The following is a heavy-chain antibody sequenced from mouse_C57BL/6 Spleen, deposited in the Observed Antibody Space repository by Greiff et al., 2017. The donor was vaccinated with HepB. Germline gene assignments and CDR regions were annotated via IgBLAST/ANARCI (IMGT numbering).Heavy chain of an antibody. CDR1: GYTFTSYW. D-gene: IGHD2-3*01. Sequence: VKLQQPGAELVKPGASVKLSCKASGYTFTSYWMHWVKQRPGRGLEWIGRIDPNSGGTKYNEKFKSKATLTVDKPSSTAYMQLSSLTSEDSAVYYCAREGDGYFSWFAYWGQGTLVTVSA. V-gene: IGHV1-72*01. J-gene: IGHJ3*01. CDR3: AREGDGYFSWFAY. CDR2: IDPNSGGT.